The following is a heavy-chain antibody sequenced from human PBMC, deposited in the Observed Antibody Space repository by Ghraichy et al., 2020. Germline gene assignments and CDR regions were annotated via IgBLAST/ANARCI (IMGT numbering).Heavy chain of an antibody. Sequence: GGSLRLSCAASGFPFSRYAMVWVRQAPGKGLESISSISGSGADTYYTDSVKGRFTIFRDNSKNMLYLQMNSLRAEDTAVYYCAKILVEDLLHYWYGMDVWGQGTTVTVSS. J-gene: IGHJ6*02. D-gene: IGHD2-2*01. CDR3: AKILVEDLLHYWYGMDV. V-gene: IGHV3-23*01. CDR2: ISGSGADT. CDR1: GFPFSRYA.